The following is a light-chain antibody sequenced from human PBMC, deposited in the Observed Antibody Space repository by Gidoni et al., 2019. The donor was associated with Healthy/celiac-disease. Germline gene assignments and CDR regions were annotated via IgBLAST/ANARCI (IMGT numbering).Light chain of an antibody. J-gene: IGLJ2*01. CDR2: GNS. CDR3: QSYDSSLIYVV. CDR1: SSNIGAGYD. Sequence: QSVLTQPPSVSGAPGQRVTIPCTGSSSNIGAGYDVHWYQQLPGTAPKLLIYGNSNRPSGVPDRFSGSKSGTSASLAITGLQAEDEADYYCQSYDSSLIYVVFGGGTKLTVL. V-gene: IGLV1-40*01.